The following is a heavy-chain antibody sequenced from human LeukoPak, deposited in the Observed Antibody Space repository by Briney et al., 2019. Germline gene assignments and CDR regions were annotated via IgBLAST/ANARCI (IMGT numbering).Heavy chain of an antibody. CDR2: IRSKANSYAT. V-gene: IGHV3-73*01. J-gene: IGHJ4*02. CDR1: GFTFSSYE. Sequence: PGGSLRLSCAASGFTFSSYEMNWVRQAPGKGLEWVGRIRSKANSYATAYAASVKGRFTISRDDPKNTAYLQMNSLKTEDTAVYYCTINSGSYFSGELDYWGQGTLVTVSS. D-gene: IGHD1-26*01. CDR3: TINSGSYFSGELDY.